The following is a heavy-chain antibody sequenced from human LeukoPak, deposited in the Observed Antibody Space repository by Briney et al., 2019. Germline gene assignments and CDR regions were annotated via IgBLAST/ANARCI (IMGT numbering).Heavy chain of an antibody. D-gene: IGHD2-8*01. CDR2: ISGSSGST. Sequence: GGSLRLSCAASGFTVSNYAMGWVRQAPEKGPEWVSGISGSSGSTYYADSVKGRFTISTDNSKNTLYLQMNSLRAEDTAVYYCAKTLVLMVYAPFDYWGQGTLVTVSS. CDR3: AKTLVLMVYAPFDY. J-gene: IGHJ4*02. CDR1: GFTVSNYA. V-gene: IGHV3-23*01.